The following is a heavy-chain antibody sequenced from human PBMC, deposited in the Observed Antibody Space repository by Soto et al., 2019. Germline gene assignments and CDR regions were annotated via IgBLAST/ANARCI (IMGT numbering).Heavy chain of an antibody. CDR1: GYTFTSYY. J-gene: IGHJ6*02. CDR3: ARDIKISSGQFYGMDV. Sequence: QVQLVQSGAEVKKPGASVKVSCKASGYTFTSYYMHWVRQAPGQGLEWMGIINPSGGSTSYGQKFQGRVTMTRDTSTRTFYMELSSLRSEDTAVYYCARDIKISSGQFYGMDVWGQGTTVTVSS. CDR2: INPSGGST. D-gene: IGHD6-19*01. V-gene: IGHV1-46*01.